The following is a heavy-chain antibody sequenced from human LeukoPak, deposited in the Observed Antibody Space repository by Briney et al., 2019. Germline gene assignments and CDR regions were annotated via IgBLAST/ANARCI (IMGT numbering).Heavy chain of an antibody. J-gene: IGHJ4*02. CDR1: GYTLTSYG. Sequence: ASVKVSCKASGYTLTSYGISWVRQAPGQGLEWMGWVSAYNGNTNYAQKLQGRVTMTTDTSTSTAYMELRSLRSDDTAVYYCARDGRQKVRGVTDYWGQGTLVTVSS. CDR2: VSAYNGNT. CDR3: ARDGRQKVRGVTDY. V-gene: IGHV1-18*04. D-gene: IGHD3-10*01.